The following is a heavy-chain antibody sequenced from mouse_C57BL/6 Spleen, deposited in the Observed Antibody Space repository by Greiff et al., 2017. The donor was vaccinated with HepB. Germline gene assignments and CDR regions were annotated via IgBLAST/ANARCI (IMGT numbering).Heavy chain of an antibody. V-gene: IGHV1-53*01. J-gene: IGHJ3*01. CDR2: INPSNGGT. CDR3: AREGALLLGVSFAY. Sequence: QVQLQQPGTELVKPGASVKLSCKASGYTFTSYWMHWVKQRPGQGLEWIGNINPSNGGTNYNEKFKSKATLTVDKSSSTAYMQRSSLTSEDSAVYYCAREGALLLGVSFAYWGQGTLVTVSA. D-gene: IGHD2-10*01. CDR1: GYTFTSYW.